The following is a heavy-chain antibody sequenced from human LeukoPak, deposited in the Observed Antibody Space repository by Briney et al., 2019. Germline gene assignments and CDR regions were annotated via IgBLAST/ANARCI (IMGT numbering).Heavy chain of an antibody. J-gene: IGHJ5*02. CDR1: GFTFSAYS. Sequence: GGSLRLSCAASGFTFSAYSMNWVRQAPGRGLEWVSYISSGSSAIYYADSVKGRFTISRDNAKNTLYLQMNSLRAEDTAVYYCAKELRGYSYGLRNNWFDPWGQGTLVTVSS. D-gene: IGHD5-18*01. V-gene: IGHV3-48*01. CDR2: ISSGSSAI. CDR3: AKELRGYSYGLRNNWFDP.